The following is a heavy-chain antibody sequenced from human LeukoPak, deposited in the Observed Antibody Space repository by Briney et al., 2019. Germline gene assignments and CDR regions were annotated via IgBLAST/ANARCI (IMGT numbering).Heavy chain of an antibody. V-gene: IGHV4-34*01. Sequence: PSETLSLTCAVYGGSFSGYYWSWIRQPPGKGLEWIGEINHSGSTNYNPSLKSRITISVDTSKNQFSLKLSSVTAADTAVYYCARMRLAFDIWGQGTMVTVSS. CDR2: INHSGST. CDR3: ARMRLAFDI. D-gene: IGHD6-25*01. J-gene: IGHJ3*02. CDR1: GGSFSGYY.